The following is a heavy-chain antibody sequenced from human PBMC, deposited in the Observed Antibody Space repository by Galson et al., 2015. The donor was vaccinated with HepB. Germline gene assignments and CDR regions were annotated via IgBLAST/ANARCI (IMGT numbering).Heavy chain of an antibody. CDR3: ARDGHVMVRGVIINYYYYGMDV. CDR1: GYTFTSYG. D-gene: IGHD3-10*01. V-gene: IGHV1-18*04. CDR2: ISVYNGNT. Sequence: SVKVSCKASGYTFTSYGISWVRQAPGQGLEWMGWISVYNGNTNYAQKVQGRVTMTTDTSTSTAYMELWSLRSDDTAVYYCARDGHVMVRGVIINYYYYGMDVWGQGTTVTVSS. J-gene: IGHJ6*02.